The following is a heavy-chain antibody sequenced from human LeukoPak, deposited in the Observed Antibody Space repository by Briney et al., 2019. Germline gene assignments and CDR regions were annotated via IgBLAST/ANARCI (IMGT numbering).Heavy chain of an antibody. V-gene: IGHV3-21*01. D-gene: IGHD5-12*01. Sequence: GGSLRLSCAASGFTFSSYSMNWVRQAPGKGLEWVSSISSSSYIYYADSVKGRFTISRDNAKNSLYLQMNSLRAEDTAVYYCARYGYGRTFDYWGQGTLVTVSS. J-gene: IGHJ4*02. CDR3: ARYGYGRTFDY. CDR1: GFTFSSYS. CDR2: ISSSSYI.